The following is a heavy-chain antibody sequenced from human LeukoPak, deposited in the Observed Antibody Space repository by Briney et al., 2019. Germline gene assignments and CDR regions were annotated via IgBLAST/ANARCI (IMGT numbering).Heavy chain of an antibody. CDR3: AREDPQTTVPEGMDV. J-gene: IGHJ6*02. V-gene: IGHV4-59*02. CDR1: GGSVSYYY. D-gene: IGHD4-17*01. Sequence: SETLSLTCTVSGGSVSYYYWSWIRQSPGKGLEWIGYIYYSGTTNYNPSLKSRVTISVDTSKNQFSLQLRSVTAADTAVYYCAREDPQTTVPEGMDVWGQGTTVTVSS. CDR2: IYYSGTT.